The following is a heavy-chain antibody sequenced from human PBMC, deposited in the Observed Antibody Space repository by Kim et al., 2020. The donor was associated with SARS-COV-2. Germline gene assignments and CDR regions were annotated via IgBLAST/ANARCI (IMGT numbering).Heavy chain of an antibody. J-gene: IGHJ4*02. Sequence: SETLSLTCAVYGGSFSGYYWSWIRQPPGKGLEWIGEVNHSGSTNYNPSLKSRVTISVDTSKNQFSLNLSSVTAADTAVYYCARGSSGTSYLYYWGQGTLVTVSS. CDR3: ARGSSGTSYLYY. D-gene: IGHD1-26*01. V-gene: IGHV4-34*01. CDR2: VNHSGST. CDR1: GGSFSGYY.